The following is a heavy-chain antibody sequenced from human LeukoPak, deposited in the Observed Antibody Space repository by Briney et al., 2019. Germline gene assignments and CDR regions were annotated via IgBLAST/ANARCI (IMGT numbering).Heavy chain of an antibody. Sequence: SVKVPCTASGGTFSSYAISWVRQAPGQGLEWMGGIIPIFGTANYAQKFQGRVTITRDTSASTAYMELSSLRSEDTAVYYCARGSSGWYNYFDYWGQGTLVTVSS. V-gene: IGHV1-69*05. J-gene: IGHJ4*02. CDR3: ARGSSGWYNYFDY. D-gene: IGHD6-19*01. CDR1: GGTFSSYA. CDR2: IIPIFGTA.